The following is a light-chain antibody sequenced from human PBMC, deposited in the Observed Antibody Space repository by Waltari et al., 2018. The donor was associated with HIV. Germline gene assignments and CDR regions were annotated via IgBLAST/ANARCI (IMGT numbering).Light chain of an antibody. V-gene: IGLV3-21*04. Sequence: SYVLTQPPSVSVAPGKTARITCGGNNIGSKSVHWYQQKPGQAPVLVIYDDSDRPSGSPERFAGSNSGNTATLTSSRVEAGDEADYYCQVWDSSSDHPVFGGGTKLTVL. J-gene: IGLJ3*02. CDR1: NIGSKS. CDR3: QVWDSSSDHPV. CDR2: DDS.